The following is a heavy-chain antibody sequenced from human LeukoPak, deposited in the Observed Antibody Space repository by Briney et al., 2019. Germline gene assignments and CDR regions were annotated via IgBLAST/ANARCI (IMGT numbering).Heavy chain of an antibody. Sequence: PSETLSLTCTVSGYSISSGYYWGWIRQPPGKGLEWIGSIYHSGSTYYNPSLKSRVTISVDTSKNQFSLKLSSVTAADTAVYYCAGVEGSSWYVSPPYFDYWGQGTLVTVSS. J-gene: IGHJ4*02. CDR2: IYHSGST. CDR3: AGVEGSSWYVSPPYFDY. V-gene: IGHV4-38-2*02. CDR1: GYSISSGYY. D-gene: IGHD6-13*01.